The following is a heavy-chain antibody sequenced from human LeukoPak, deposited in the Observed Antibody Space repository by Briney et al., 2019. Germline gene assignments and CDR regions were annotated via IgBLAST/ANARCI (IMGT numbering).Heavy chain of an antibody. CDR1: GGSISSGGFS. CDR3: ASYCSSTSCSSYFDY. D-gene: IGHD2-2*01. J-gene: IGHJ4*02. Sequence: SETLSLTCAVSGGSISSGGFSWSWIRQPPGKGLEWIGYIYHSGSTYYNPSLKSRVTISVDRSKNQFSLKLSSVTAADTAVYYCASYCSSTSCSSYFDYWGQGTLVTVSS. CDR2: IYHSGST. V-gene: IGHV4-30-2*01.